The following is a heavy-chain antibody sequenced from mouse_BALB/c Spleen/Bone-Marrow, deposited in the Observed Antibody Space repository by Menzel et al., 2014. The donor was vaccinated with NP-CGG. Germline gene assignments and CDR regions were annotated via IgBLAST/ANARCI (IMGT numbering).Heavy chain of an antibody. CDR1: RYSFISYR. CDR3: ARQDLTAEYDY. V-gene: IGHV1S82*01. Sequence: QIQLPQPAVELAMPGTPVKLSCNAPRYSFISYRMNWAKQRLGEGLEGSCTIHPSDGETRLNQKSKDKPTLTGDKSSSPLYMQFSRTSSEDYAAYCCARQDLTAEYDYWGQGTPRTVSS. D-gene: IGHD6-5*01. J-gene: IGHJ2*01. CDR2: IHPSDGET.